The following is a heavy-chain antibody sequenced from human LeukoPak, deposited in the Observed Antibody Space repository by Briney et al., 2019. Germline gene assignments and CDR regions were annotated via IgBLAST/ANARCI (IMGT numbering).Heavy chain of an antibody. CDR1: GGSFSGNY. V-gene: IGHV4-34*01. D-gene: IGHD3-22*01. Sequence: SETLSLTCAVYGGSFSGNYWTWIRQPPGKGLEWIGKINHSGSTNYNPSLKSRVTISVDTSKNQFSLKLSSVTAADTAVYYCARVGGYFDNSGYYYEDAFDIWGQGTMVTVSS. J-gene: IGHJ3*02. CDR3: ARVGGYFDNSGYYYEDAFDI. CDR2: INHSGST.